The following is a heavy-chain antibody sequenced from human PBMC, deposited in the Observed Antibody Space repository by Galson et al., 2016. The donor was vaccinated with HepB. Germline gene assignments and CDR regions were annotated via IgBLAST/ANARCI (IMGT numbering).Heavy chain of an antibody. CDR3: ARDLVFYAMDV. CDR1: GDPISTYY. Sequence: SETLSLTCMVSGDPISTYYWSWIRQAPGKGLEWIGYVSYSGSTNYNPSLKSRVTISLDTSRTQFSLRLTSVTAADTAVYYCARDLVFYAMDVWGQGATVTVSS. CDR2: VSYSGST. V-gene: IGHV4-59*01. J-gene: IGHJ6*02.